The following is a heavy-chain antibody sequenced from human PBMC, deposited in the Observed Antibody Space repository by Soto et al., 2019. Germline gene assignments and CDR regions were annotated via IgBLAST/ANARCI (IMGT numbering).Heavy chain of an antibody. J-gene: IGHJ4*02. CDR2: ISGSGGST. Sequence: PGGSLRLSCAASGFTFSSYAMSWVRQAPGKGLEWVSAISGSGGSTYYADSVKGRFTISRDNSKNTLYLQMNSLRAEDTAVYYCAKFPPSAVWFGEPEAYWGQGTLVTVSS. V-gene: IGHV3-23*01. D-gene: IGHD3-10*01. CDR1: GFTFSSYA. CDR3: AKFPPSAVWFGEPEAY.